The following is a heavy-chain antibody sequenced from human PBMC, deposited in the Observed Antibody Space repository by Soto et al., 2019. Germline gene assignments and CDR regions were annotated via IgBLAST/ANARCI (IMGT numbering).Heavy chain of an antibody. J-gene: IGHJ5*02. CDR1: GGTFSSYT. Sequence: SVKVSCKASGGTFSSYTISWVRQAPGQGLEWMGRIIPILGIANYAQKFQGRVTITADKSTSTAYMELSSLRSEDTAVYYCARSIPTHYNWFDPWGQGTLVTVSS. V-gene: IGHV1-69*02. CDR3: ARSIPTHYNWFDP. CDR2: IIPILGIA.